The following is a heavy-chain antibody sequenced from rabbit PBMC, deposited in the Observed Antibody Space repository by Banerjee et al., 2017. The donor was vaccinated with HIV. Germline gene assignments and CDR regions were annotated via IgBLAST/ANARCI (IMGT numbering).Heavy chain of an antibody. J-gene: IGHJ4*01. CDR2: IYAGSGGAT. Sequence: QSLEESGGDLVKPGASLTLTCTASGFSFTSSDYMCWVRQAPGKGLEWIACIYAGSGGATYYASWAKGRFTISKTSSTTVTLQMTSLTAADTATYFCARDYAGYAGEDYPYYFDWWGQGTLVTVS. D-gene: IGHD4-2*01. CDR1: GFSFTSSDY. V-gene: IGHV1S40*01. CDR3: ARDYAGYAGEDYPYYFDW.